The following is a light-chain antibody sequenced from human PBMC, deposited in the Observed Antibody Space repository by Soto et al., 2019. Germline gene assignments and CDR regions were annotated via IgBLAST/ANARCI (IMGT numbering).Light chain of an antibody. CDR1: QDISIY. CDR3: QQYNHHPLT. CDR2: ATS. J-gene: IGKJ4*01. Sequence: DAQMTQSPSSLSASVGDTVTISCRPSQDISIYLAWFQQKPGMAPKSLIYATSTLQSGVPSKFSGSRSGADFTLTISSLQPEDSATYYCQQYNHHPLTFGGGTKVDIK. V-gene: IGKV1-16*02.